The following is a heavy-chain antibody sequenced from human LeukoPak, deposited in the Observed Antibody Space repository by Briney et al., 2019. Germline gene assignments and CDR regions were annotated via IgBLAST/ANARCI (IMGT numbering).Heavy chain of an antibody. Sequence: SETLSLTCTVSGGSISSGSYYWSWIRQPAGKGLEWIGRIYTSGSTNYNPSLKSRVTISVDTSKNQFSLKLSSVTAADTAEYYCAREASSGPYFDYWGQGTLVTVSS. V-gene: IGHV4-61*02. J-gene: IGHJ4*02. D-gene: IGHD3-22*01. CDR2: IYTSGST. CDR3: AREASSGPYFDY. CDR1: GGSISSGSYY.